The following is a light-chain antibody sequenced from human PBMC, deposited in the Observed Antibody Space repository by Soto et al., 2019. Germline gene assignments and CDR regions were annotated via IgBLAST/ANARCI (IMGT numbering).Light chain of an antibody. CDR3: QQYYTTPDLT. Sequence: DLGMTQSPDSLAVSMGERATINCTYSQRVLYSSNNKTDLARYQQKPGQPPKLLIYWASTRKSGVPDRLSGSGSRTEYTVNISSLHAEDVAVYYCQQYYTTPDLTGGGGTKVEIK. J-gene: IGKJ4*01. CDR2: WAS. CDR1: QRVLYSSNNKTD. V-gene: IGKV4-1*01.